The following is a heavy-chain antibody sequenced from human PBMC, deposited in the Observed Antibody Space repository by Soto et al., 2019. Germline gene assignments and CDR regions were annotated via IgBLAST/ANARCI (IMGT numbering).Heavy chain of an antibody. CDR2: FESGGSI. Sequence: VQLVESGGGLIQPGGSLRLSCAASGVTVNTNYMSWVRQSPGKGLEWVSLFESGGSIYYADSVKGRFTISRDSFKNTLSLQMNSLRVEDTAVYYCASTTVWKNAFEIWGQGTLVSVSS. D-gene: IGHD3-16*01. CDR1: GVTVNTNY. J-gene: IGHJ3*02. V-gene: IGHV3-53*01. CDR3: ASTTVWKNAFEI.